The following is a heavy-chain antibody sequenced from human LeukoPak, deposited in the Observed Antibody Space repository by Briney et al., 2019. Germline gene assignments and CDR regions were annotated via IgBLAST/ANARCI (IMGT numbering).Heavy chain of an antibody. Sequence: SETLSLTCTVSGGSISSYYWSWIRQPPGKGLEWIGYIYYGGSTNYNPSLKSRVTISVDTSKNQFSLKLSSVTAADTAVYYCARDRSYYDSSGYYYVGSFDIRGQGTMVTVSS. D-gene: IGHD3-22*01. CDR1: GGSISSYY. CDR2: IYYGGST. V-gene: IGHV4-59*01. J-gene: IGHJ3*02. CDR3: ARDRSYYDSSGYYYVGSFDI.